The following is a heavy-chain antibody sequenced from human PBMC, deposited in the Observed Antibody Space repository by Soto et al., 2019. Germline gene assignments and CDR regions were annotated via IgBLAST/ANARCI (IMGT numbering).Heavy chain of an antibody. Sequence: QVQLQESGPGLVKPSETLSLTCTVSGGSISSHYWSWIRQPPGEGLEWIGRASYSGSPSYNPSLKSRVTLSINTSKNQFSLKLTSVTAADTAVYYCARQWGGDYWGQGTLVTVSS. J-gene: IGHJ4*02. V-gene: IGHV4-59*08. CDR3: ARQWGGDY. CDR2: ASYSGSP. CDR1: GGSISSHY. D-gene: IGHD3-16*01.